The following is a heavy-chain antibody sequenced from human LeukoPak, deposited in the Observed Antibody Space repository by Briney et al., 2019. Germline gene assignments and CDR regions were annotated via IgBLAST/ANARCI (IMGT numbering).Heavy chain of an antibody. CDR1: GFTVSSNY. CDR2: ISGSGGST. J-gene: IGHJ4*02. Sequence: GGSLRLSCAASGFTVSSNYMSWVRQAPGKGLEWVSAISGSGGSTYYADSVKGRFTISRDNSKNTLYLQMNSLRAEDTAVYYCAKATSQWLRLGFDYWGQGTLVTVSS. D-gene: IGHD5-12*01. V-gene: IGHV3-23*01. CDR3: AKATSQWLRLGFDY.